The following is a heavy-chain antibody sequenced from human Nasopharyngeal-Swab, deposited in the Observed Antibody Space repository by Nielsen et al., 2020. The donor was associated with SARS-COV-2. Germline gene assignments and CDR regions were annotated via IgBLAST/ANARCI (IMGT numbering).Heavy chain of an antibody. CDR3: ARYWYSSSPFDY. Sequence: ASVKVYGKASGYTFTSYGIRWVRRAPGQGLEWMGWISAYNGNTNYAQKLQGRVTMTTDTSTSTAYMELRSLRSDDTAVYYCARYWYSSSPFDYWDQGTPVTVSS. CDR2: ISAYNGNT. V-gene: IGHV1-18*01. J-gene: IGHJ4*02. CDR1: GYTFTSYG. D-gene: IGHD6-6*01.